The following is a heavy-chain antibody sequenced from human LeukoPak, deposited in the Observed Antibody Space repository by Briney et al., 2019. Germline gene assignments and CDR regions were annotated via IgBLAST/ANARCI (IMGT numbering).Heavy chain of an antibody. V-gene: IGHV1-24*01. CDR3: ATFNHHGASFDY. Sequence: ASVKVSCKVSGYTLTELSMHWVRQAPGKGLEWMGGFDPEDGETIYAQKFQGRVTMTEDTSTDTAYMELSSLRSEDTAVYYCATFNHHGASFDYWGQGTLVTVSS. D-gene: IGHD1-14*01. CDR1: GYTLTELS. J-gene: IGHJ4*02. CDR2: FDPEDGET.